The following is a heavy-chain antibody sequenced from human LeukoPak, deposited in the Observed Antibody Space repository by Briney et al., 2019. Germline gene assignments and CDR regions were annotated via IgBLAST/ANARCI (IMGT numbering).Heavy chain of an antibody. J-gene: IGHJ6*02. D-gene: IGHD4-23*01. V-gene: IGHV4-34*01. CDR1: GGSFSGYY. CDR2: INHSGST. CDR3: ATHQRWTYYYYGLDV. Sequence: PSETLSLTCAVYGGSFSGYYWSWIRQPPGKVLEWIGEINHSGSTNYNPSLKSRVTISVDTSKNQFSLKLSSVTAADTAVYYCATHQRWTYYYYGLDVWGQGTTVTVSS.